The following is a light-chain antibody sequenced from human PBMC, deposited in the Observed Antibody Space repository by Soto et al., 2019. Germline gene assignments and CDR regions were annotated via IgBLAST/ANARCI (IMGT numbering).Light chain of an antibody. CDR3: QQYNNYSWT. CDR2: KAS. V-gene: IGKV1-5*03. J-gene: IGKJ1*01. Sequence: PSTLSASVGDRVTITCRASQSISSWLAWYQQKPGKAPKLLIYKASSLESGVPSRFSGSGSGTEFTLTISSLQPDDFATYYCQQYNNYSWTFGQGTKVDIK. CDR1: QSISSW.